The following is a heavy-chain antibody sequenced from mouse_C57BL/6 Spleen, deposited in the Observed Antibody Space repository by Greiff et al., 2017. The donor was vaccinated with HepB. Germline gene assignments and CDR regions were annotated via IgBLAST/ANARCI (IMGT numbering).Heavy chain of an antibody. CDR3: ARGGIYYYGSSSYYYAMDY. CDR1: GYTFTSYW. D-gene: IGHD1-1*01. V-gene: IGHV1-7*01. Sequence: QVHVKQSGAELAKPGASVKLSCKASGYTFTSYWMHWVKQRPGQGLEWIGYINPSSGYTKYNQKFKDKATLTADKSSSTAYMQLSSLTYEDSAVYYCARGGIYYYGSSSYYYAMDYWGQGTSVTVSS. J-gene: IGHJ4*01. CDR2: INPSSGYT.